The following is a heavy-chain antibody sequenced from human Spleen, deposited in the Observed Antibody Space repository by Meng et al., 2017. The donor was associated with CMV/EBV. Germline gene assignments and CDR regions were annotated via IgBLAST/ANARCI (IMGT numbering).Heavy chain of an antibody. CDR1: GFTFSSYS. J-gene: IGHJ4*02. Sequence: GGSLRLSCAASGFTFSSYSMNWVRQAPGKGLEWVSSISSSSSYIYYADSVKGRFTISRDDSKNKVYLQMNSLRAADTAVYYCAKASPSYCGGNCPFDNWGQGTLVTVSS. CDR2: ISSSSSYI. V-gene: IGHV3-21*04. CDR3: AKASPSYCGGNCPFDN. D-gene: IGHD2-21*01.